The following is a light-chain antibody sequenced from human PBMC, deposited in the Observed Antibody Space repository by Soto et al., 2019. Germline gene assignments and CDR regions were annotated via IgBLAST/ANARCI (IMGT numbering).Light chain of an antibody. CDR2: GAS. CDR3: HQYGSSPAT. J-gene: IGKJ1*01. Sequence: EIVLTQSPGTLSLSPGERATLSCRARQSVSSSYLAWYQQKPGQAPRLLIYGASNRATDIPDRYSGSGSGTDFTLTISRLEPEDFAVYYCHQYGSSPATFGQGTKVDIK. CDR1: QSVSSSY. V-gene: IGKV3-20*01.